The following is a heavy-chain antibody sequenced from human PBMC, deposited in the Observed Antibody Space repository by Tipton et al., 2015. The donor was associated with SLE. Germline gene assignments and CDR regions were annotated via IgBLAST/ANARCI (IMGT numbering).Heavy chain of an antibody. D-gene: IGHD4-17*01. CDR3: ARVDGAYDQFYLDY. Sequence: TLSLTCTVSGGSIRSSRHFWGWIRQPPGKGLEWIGVLYYSGNTYYNPSLKSPVTLSIDTSKNQFSLKMRSVTAADTAVYFCARVDGAYDQFYLDYWGQGTLVTVST. CDR2: LYYSGNT. V-gene: IGHV4-39*07. CDR1: GGSIRSSRHF. J-gene: IGHJ4*02.